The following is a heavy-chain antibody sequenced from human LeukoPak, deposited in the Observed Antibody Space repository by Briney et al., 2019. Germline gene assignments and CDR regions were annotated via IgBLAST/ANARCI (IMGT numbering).Heavy chain of an antibody. V-gene: IGHV4-31*03. Sequence: SETLSLTCTVSGSSISSGGYYCSWIRQHPGKGLEWIGYIYYSGSTYYNPSLKSRVTISVDTSKNQFSLKLSSVTAADTAVYYCARVTYLEWLLGLDWGQGTLVTVSS. D-gene: IGHD3-3*01. J-gene: IGHJ1*01. CDR3: ARVTYLEWLLGLD. CDR2: IYYSGST. CDR1: GSSISSGGYY.